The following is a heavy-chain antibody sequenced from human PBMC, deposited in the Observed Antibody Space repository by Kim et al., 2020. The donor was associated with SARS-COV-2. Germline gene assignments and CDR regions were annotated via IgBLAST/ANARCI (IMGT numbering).Heavy chain of an antibody. V-gene: IGHV4-34*01. Sequence: SETLSLTCAVYGGSFSGYYWSWIRQPPGKGLEWIGEINHSGSTNYNPSLKSRVTISVDTSKNQFSLKLSSVTAADTAVYYCATRRITGTTALYYFDYWGQGTLVTVSS. J-gene: IGHJ4*02. CDR1: GGSFSGYY. CDR3: ATRRITGTTALYYFDY. CDR2: INHSGST. D-gene: IGHD1-7*01.